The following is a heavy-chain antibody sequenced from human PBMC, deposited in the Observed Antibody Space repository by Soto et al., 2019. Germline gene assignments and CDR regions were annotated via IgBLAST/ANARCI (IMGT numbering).Heavy chain of an antibody. CDR1: GFTVSSNY. CDR3: AKCDEYYYEVLDV. V-gene: IGHV3-53*01. Sequence: GGSLRLSCAASGFTVSSNYMSWVRQAPGKGLEWVSVIYSGGSTYYADSVKGRFTISRDNSKNTLYLQMNSLRAEDTGVYYCAKCDEYYYEVLDVWARGTTVTVSS. CDR2: IYSGGST. D-gene: IGHD2-21*02. J-gene: IGHJ6*02.